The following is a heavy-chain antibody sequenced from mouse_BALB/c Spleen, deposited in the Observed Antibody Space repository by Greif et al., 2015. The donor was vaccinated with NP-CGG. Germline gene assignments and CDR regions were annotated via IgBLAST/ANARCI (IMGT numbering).Heavy chain of an antibody. V-gene: IGHV7-3*02. CDR3: ARHMPLWSHFDY. J-gene: IGHJ2*01. Sequence: EVQRVESGGGWVQPGGSLRLSCATSGFTFTDYYMSWVRQPPGKALEWLGFIRNKANGYTTEYSASVKGRFTISRDNSQSILYLQMNTLRAEDSATYYCARHMPLWSHFDYWGQGTTLTVSS. CDR2: IRNKANGYTT. CDR1: GFTFTDYY. D-gene: IGHD1-1*02.